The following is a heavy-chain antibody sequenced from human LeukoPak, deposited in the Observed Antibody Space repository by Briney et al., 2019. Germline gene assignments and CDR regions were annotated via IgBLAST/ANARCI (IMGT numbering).Heavy chain of an antibody. CDR2: ISGSGGST. D-gene: IGHD3-9*01. CDR1: GFTFSTYV. J-gene: IGHJ4*02. CDR3: AKEPYYDILTGYYRSSGFDY. Sequence: GGSLRLSCAASGFTFSTYVMNWVRQAPGKGLEWVSAISGSGGSTYYADSVKGRFTISRDNSKNTLYLQMNSLRAEDTAVYHCAKEPYYDILTGYYRSSGFDYWGQGTLVTVSS. V-gene: IGHV3-23*01.